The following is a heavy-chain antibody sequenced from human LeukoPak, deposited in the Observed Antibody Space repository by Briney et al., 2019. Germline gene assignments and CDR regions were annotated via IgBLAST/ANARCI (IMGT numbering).Heavy chain of an antibody. CDR2: ISSSSSYI. V-gene: IGHV3-21*01. CDR3: ATLAAGYSSSWYNSGLLDY. Sequence: GGSLRLSCAASGFTFSSYSMNWVRQAPGKGLEWVSSISSSSSYIYYADSVKGRFTISRDNAKNSRYLQMNSLRAEDTAVYYCATLAAGYSSSWYNSGLLDYWGQGTLVTVSS. J-gene: IGHJ4*02. D-gene: IGHD6-13*01. CDR1: GFTFSSYS.